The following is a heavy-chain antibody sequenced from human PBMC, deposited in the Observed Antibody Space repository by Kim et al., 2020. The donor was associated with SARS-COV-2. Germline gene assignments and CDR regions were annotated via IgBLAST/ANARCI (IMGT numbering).Heavy chain of an antibody. CDR2: IYQTATT. V-gene: IGHV4-30-2*01. D-gene: IGHD2-2*01. J-gene: IGHJ5*02. CDR1: GDSINNDNYS. Sequence: SETLSLTCAVSGDSINNDNYSWSWLRQPPGKGLEWIGYIYQTATTYYDPSLKSRVTISVDRSKNQFSLKLTSVTAADTAVYYCARAAVPAALNDFDPWGQGILVTVSS. CDR3: ARAAVPAALNDFDP.